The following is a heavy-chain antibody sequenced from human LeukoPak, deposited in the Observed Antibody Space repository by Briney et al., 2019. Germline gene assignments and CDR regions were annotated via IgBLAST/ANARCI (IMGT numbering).Heavy chain of an antibody. Sequence: GRSLRLSCAASGFTFSSYAMSWVRQAPGKGLEWVSAISGSGGSTYYADSVKGRFTISRDNSKNTLYLQMNSLRAEDTAVYYCAKVGTGYDFWSGYYNNWFDPWGQGTLVTVSS. CDR2: ISGSGGST. CDR1: GFTFSSYA. V-gene: IGHV3-23*01. D-gene: IGHD3-3*01. J-gene: IGHJ5*02. CDR3: AKVGTGYDFWSGYYNNWFDP.